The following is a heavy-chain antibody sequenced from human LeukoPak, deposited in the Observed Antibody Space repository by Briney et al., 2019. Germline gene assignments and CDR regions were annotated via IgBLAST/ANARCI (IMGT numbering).Heavy chain of an antibody. V-gene: IGHV4-59*02. J-gene: IGHJ4*02. Sequence: SETLSLTCSVSNVAVKNYYLTWIRQPPGQGLEWIWNFLYSGTTTYRASLDSRLIISVNNSKNTVSLRLFSVNAADTAVYYCATLVCSGSRYHFDTWGQGTLVTVSS. CDR3: ATLVCSGSRYHFDT. CDR2: FLYSGTT. D-gene: IGHD3-3*01. CDR1: NVAVKNYY.